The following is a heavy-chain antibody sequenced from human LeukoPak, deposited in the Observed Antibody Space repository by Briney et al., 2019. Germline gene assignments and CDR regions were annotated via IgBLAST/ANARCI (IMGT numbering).Heavy chain of an antibody. V-gene: IGHV3-30*02. Sequence: QPGGSLRLSCAASGFTFSSYGMHWVRQAPGKGLEWVAFIRYDGSNKYYADSVKGRFTISRDNSKNTLYLQMNSLRAEDTAVYYCAKDNRIAVAGAPGVLDYWGQGTLVTVSS. D-gene: IGHD6-19*01. CDR3: AKDNRIAVAGAPGVLDY. J-gene: IGHJ4*02. CDR1: GFTFSSYG. CDR2: IRYDGSNK.